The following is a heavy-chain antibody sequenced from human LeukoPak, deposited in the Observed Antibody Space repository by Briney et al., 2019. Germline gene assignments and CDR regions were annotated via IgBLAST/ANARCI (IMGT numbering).Heavy chain of an antibody. D-gene: IGHD2-21*01. CDR3: ARCYSGYFDY. Sequence: SETLSLTCTLSGGSITSSTYNWGWIRQPPGKGLEWIGSIYYSGNTFYNPSLRSRVTISMDTSKNQISLKLSSVTAADTAVYYCARCYSGYFDYWGQGTLVTVSS. CDR2: IYYSGNT. V-gene: IGHV4-39*01. CDR1: GGSITSSTYN. J-gene: IGHJ4*02.